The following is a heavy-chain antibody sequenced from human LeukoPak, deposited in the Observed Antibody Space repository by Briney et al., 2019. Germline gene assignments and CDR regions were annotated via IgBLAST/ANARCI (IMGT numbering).Heavy chain of an antibody. CDR1: GYTFTGHY. V-gene: IGHV1-2*02. D-gene: IGHD3-22*01. CDR2: IHPNSGDP. Sequence: ASLKVSFKASGYTFTGHYLHWVRQAPGQGLEWVGWIHPNSGDPNYAQKFQGRVTLTRDMSTSTAYMEVSRLTSDDTAVYYCARAHYFDTSAYQYYFDYWGQGTLVTVSS. J-gene: IGHJ4*02. CDR3: ARAHYFDTSAYQYYFDY.